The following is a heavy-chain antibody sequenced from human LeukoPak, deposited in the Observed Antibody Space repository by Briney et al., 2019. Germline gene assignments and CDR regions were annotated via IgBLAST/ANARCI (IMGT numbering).Heavy chain of an antibody. V-gene: IGHV4-61*08. Sequence: SQTLSLTCTVSGGSISSGGYYWSWIRQPPGKGLEWIGYIYYSGSTNYNPSLKSRVTISVDTSKNQFSLKLSSVTAADTAVYYCARGVRPRRDGYNFAFDIWGQGTMVTVSS. J-gene: IGHJ3*02. D-gene: IGHD5-24*01. CDR1: GGSISSGGYY. CDR3: ARGVRPRRDGYNFAFDI. CDR2: IYYSGST.